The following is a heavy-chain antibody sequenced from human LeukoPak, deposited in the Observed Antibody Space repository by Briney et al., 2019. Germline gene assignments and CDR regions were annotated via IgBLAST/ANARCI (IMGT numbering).Heavy chain of an antibody. CDR3: ARDLEKSSSWYPKSPPEH. D-gene: IGHD6-13*01. J-gene: IGHJ4*02. V-gene: IGHV3-30*03. Sequence: GGSLRLSCAASGFTFSSYGMHWVRQAPGKGLEWVAVISYDGSNKYYADSVKGRFTISRDNSKKTLYLQMNSLRAEDTALYYCARDLEKSSSWYPKSPPEHWGQGTLVTVSS. CDR1: GFTFSSYG. CDR2: ISYDGSNK.